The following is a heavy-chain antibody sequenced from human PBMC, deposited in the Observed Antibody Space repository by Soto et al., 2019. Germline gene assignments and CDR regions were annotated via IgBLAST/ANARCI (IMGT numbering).Heavy chain of an antibody. CDR2: INPGNGNT. CDR3: ARVTGDAFDI. CDR1: GYTFTSYA. Sequence: ASVKVSCKASGYTFTSYAMHWVRQAPGERLEWMGWINPGNGNTKYSQKFQGRVTTTTDTSASTAYTELSSLRSEDTAVYYCARVTGDAFDIWGQGTMVTVSS. J-gene: IGHJ3*02. V-gene: IGHV1-3*01.